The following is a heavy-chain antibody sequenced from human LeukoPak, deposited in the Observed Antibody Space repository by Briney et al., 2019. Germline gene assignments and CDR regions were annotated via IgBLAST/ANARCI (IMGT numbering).Heavy chain of an antibody. Sequence: GGSLRLSCAASGFTFSGYWMQWVRQAPGKGLVWVSRINTDGSSTSYAGSVKGRFTISRDNAKNTLYLQMNSLRAEDTAVYYCASVEWDDYYYYMDVWGKGTTVTVSS. CDR2: INTDGSST. V-gene: IGHV3-74*01. J-gene: IGHJ6*03. CDR1: GFTFSGYW. CDR3: ASVEWDDYYYYMDV. D-gene: IGHD3-3*01.